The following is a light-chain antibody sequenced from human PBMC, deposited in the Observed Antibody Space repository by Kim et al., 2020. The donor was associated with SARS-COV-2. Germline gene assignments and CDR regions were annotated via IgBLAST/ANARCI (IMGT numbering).Light chain of an antibody. V-gene: IGKV3-20*01. Sequence: SPGERATLYCRASQCVSGSYLAWYQQKPGQAPRLLIYGASRRATGIPDRFSGSGSGTDFTLIISTLEPEDSAVYYCQQYGSSPRYTFGQGTKLEI. CDR2: GAS. CDR3: QQYGSSPRYT. J-gene: IGKJ2*01. CDR1: QCVSGSY.